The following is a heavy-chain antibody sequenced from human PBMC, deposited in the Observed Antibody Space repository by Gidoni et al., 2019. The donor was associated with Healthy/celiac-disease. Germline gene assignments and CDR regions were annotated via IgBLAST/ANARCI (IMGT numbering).Heavy chain of an antibody. CDR1: GGSFSGSY. Sequence: QVQLQQWGAGLLKASETLSLTCAVYGGSFSGSYWSWLRQPPGKGLEWIGEINHSGSSNYNPSLKSRVTISVDTSKNQFSLKLSSVTAADTAVYYCARARPNKRVTMVRGVIITPFDYWGQGTLVTVSS. CDR2: INHSGSS. D-gene: IGHD3-10*01. J-gene: IGHJ4*02. V-gene: IGHV4-34*01. CDR3: ARARPNKRVTMVRGVIITPFDY.